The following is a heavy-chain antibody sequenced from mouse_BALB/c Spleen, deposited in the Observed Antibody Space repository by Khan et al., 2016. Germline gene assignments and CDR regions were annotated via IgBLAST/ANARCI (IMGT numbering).Heavy chain of an antibody. V-gene: IGHV9-3-1*01. D-gene: IGHD1-1*01. CDR3: ARYRNYYGSSRYFDV. Sequence: QIQLVQSGPELKKPGKTVKISCKASGYTFTNYGMNWVKQAPGKGLKWMGWINTYSGETTYADDFKGRFAFSLDTSANTAYLQLNNLKNEDTATYCCARYRNYYGSSRYFDVWGAGTTVTVSS. CDR1: GYTFTNYG. CDR2: INTYSGET. J-gene: IGHJ1*01.